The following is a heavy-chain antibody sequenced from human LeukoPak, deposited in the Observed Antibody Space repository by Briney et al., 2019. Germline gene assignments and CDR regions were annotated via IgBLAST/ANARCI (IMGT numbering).Heavy chain of an antibody. V-gene: IGHV3-74*01. Sequence: GGSLRLSCAASGFTFNSYTMSWVRQAPGKGLVWVSHINSDGSWTSYADSVKGRFTISKDNAKNTVYLQMNSLRAEDTAVYYCVSFYGTYWGRGTLVTVSS. J-gene: IGHJ4*02. D-gene: IGHD2/OR15-2a*01. CDR1: GFTFNSYT. CDR2: INSDGSWT. CDR3: VSFYGTY.